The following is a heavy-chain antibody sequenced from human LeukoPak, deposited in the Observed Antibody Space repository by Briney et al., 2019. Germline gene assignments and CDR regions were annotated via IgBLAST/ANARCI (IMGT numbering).Heavy chain of an antibody. Sequence: ASVKVSCKASGYIFTDYYMHWVRQAPGQELGWMGRINPNSGGTNYAQKFQGRVTMTRDMSTSTVYMELSSLRSEDTAVYYCARGDPYDFWSGHYFDYWGQGTLVTVSS. CDR2: INPNSGGT. D-gene: IGHD3-3*01. V-gene: IGHV1/OR15-1*04. J-gene: IGHJ4*02. CDR1: GYIFTDYY. CDR3: ARGDPYDFWSGHYFDY.